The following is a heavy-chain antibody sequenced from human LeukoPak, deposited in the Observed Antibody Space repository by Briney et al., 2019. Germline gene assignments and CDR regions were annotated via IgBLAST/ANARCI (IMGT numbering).Heavy chain of an antibody. CDR2: IKSTTDGGTT. J-gene: IGHJ5*02. CDR1: GFTFSSYG. V-gene: IGHV3-15*01. Sequence: GGSLRLSCAASGFTFSSYGMSWVRQAPGKGLEWVARIKSTTDGGTTDYSAPVKSRFTISRDDSKRTLYLQMNSLRIEDTAVYFCTSFYGDYANWFDPWGQGTLVTVSS. D-gene: IGHD4-17*01. CDR3: TSFYGDYANWFDP.